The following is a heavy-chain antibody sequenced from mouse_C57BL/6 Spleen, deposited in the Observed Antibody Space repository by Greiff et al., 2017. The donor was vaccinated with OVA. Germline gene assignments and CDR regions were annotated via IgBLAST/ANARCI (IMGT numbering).Heavy chain of an antibody. Sequence: VPLKQSGPVLVKPGASVKISCKASGYSFTGYYMYWVKQSPEKSLEWIGEINPSTGGTTYNQKFKAKVTLTVDKSTSTAYMQLKSLTTEDSSVYYCARGNDGYPLIAYRGQGTLVTGSA. CDR2: INPSTGGT. CDR1: GYSFTGYY. CDR3: ARGNDGYPLIAY. V-gene: IGHV1-42*01. J-gene: IGHJ3*01. D-gene: IGHD2-3*01.